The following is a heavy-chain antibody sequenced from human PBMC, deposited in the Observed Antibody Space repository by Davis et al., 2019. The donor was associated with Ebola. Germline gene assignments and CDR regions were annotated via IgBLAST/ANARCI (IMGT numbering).Heavy chain of an antibody. V-gene: IGHV4-4*02. D-gene: IGHD3-10*01. CDR2: IYYSGST. CDR1: GGSISSSNW. J-gene: IGHJ6*02. Sequence: MPGGSLRLSCAVSGGSISSSNWWSCVRQPPGKGLEWIGYIYYSGSTYYNPSLKSRVTISLDTSKNQFSLKLSSVIAADTAVYYCARSFITMVRGVKIYYYDGMDVWGQGTTVTVSS. CDR3: ARSFITMVRGVKIYYYDGMDV.